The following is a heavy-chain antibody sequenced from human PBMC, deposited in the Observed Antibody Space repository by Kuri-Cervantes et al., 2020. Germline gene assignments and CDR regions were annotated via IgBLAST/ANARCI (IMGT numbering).Heavy chain of an antibody. CDR3: ARDGAAEWQNWFDP. CDR2: ITPLFGTT. D-gene: IGHD3-3*01. CDR1: GGTFNSYV. J-gene: IGHJ5*02. Sequence: SVKVSCKASGGTFNSYVMRCVRQAPGQEVEWMGGITPLFGTTKYAQKFQGRVTIIADESTTTAYMEVSSLRSEDTAVYYCARDGAAEWQNWFDPWGQGTLVTVSS. V-gene: IGHV1-69*13.